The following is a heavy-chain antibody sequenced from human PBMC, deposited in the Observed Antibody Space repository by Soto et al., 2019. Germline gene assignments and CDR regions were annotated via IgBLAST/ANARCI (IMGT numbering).Heavy chain of an antibody. CDR1: GGTFSSYA. CDR3: ARSSGRYFDWLIVDY. J-gene: IGHJ4*02. V-gene: IGHV1-69*06. Sequence: ASVKVSCKASGGTFSSYAISWVRQAPGQGLEWMGGIIPIFGTANYAQKFQGRVTITADKSTSTAYMELSSLRSEDTAVYYCARSSGRYFDWLIVDYWGQGTLVTVSS. D-gene: IGHD3-9*01. CDR2: IIPIFGTA.